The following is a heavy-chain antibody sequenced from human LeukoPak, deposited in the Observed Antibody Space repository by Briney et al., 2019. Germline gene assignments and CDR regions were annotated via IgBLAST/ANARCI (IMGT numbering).Heavy chain of an antibody. CDR3: ARQVGATAPYYYYYYYMDV. J-gene: IGHJ6*03. Sequence: SETLSLTCAVYGGSFSGYYWSWTRQPPGKGLEWIGEINHSGSTNYNPSLKSRVTISVDTSKNQFSLKLSSVTAADTAVYYCARQVGATAPYYYYYYYMDVWGKGTTVTISS. D-gene: IGHD1-26*01. CDR1: GGSFSGYY. V-gene: IGHV4-34*01. CDR2: INHSGST.